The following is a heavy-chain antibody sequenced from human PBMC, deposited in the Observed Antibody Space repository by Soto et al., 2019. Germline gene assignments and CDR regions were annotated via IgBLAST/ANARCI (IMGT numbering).Heavy chain of an antibody. D-gene: IGHD5-12*01. J-gene: IGHJ4*02. CDR2: INHSGST. CDR1: GGSFSGYY. Sequence: SETLSLTCAVYGGSFSGYYWSWIRQPPGKGLEWIGEINHSGSTYYNPSLKSRVTISVDTSKNQFSLKLSSVTAADTAVYYCARLGGPDIVATYDYWGQGTLVTVSS. CDR3: ARLGGPDIVATYDY. V-gene: IGHV4-34*01.